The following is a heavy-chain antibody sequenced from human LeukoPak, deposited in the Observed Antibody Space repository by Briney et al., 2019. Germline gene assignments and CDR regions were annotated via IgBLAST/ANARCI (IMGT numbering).Heavy chain of an antibody. D-gene: IGHD3-10*01. CDR1: GGSFSGYY. CDR2: INHSGST. CDR3: ARHSWFGGRNWFDP. Sequence: SETLSLTCAVYGGSFSGYYWSWIRQPPGKGLEWIGEINHSGSTNYNPSPKSRVTISVDTSKNQFSLKLSSVTAADTAVYYCARHSWFGGRNWFDPWGQGTLVTVSS. J-gene: IGHJ5*02. V-gene: IGHV4-34*01.